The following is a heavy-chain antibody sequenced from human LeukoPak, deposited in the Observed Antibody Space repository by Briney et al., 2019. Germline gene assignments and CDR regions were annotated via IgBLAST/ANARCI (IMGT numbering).Heavy chain of an antibody. CDR1: GFTFSSYG. CDR2: IRYDGSNK. D-gene: IGHD3-10*01. CDR3: VSMIRGVGY. Sequence: PGGSLRLSCAASGFTFSSYGMHWVRQAPGKGLEWVAFIRYDGSNKYYADSVKGRFTISRDNSKNSVYLQLNSLRPEDTAVYYCVSMIRGVGYWGQGTLVTVSS. J-gene: IGHJ4*02. V-gene: IGHV3-30*02.